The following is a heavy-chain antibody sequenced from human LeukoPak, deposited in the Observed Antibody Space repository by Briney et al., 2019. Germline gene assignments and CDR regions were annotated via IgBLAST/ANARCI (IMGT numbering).Heavy chain of an antibody. CDR2: INHSGST. D-gene: IGHD3-22*01. CDR3: ARYMYYYDSSGYSFYYYYYMDV. Sequence: SETLSLTCSVSGGSISSYYWSWIRQPPGKGLEWIGEINHSGSTNYNPSLKSRVTISVDTSKNQFSLKLSSVTAADTAVYYCARYMYYYDSSGYSFYYYYYMDVWGKGTTVTVSS. CDR1: GGSISSYY. J-gene: IGHJ6*03. V-gene: IGHV4-34*01.